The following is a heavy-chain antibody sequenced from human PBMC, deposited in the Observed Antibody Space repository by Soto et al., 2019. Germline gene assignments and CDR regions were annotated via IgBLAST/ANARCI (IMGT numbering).Heavy chain of an antibody. Sequence: RGALQVSYAASVFTFTMYSMNWVGQAPGKGLEWVSSISSTTNYIYYGDSMKGRFTICRDNAKNSLYLEMNSLRAEDTAVYSCARESEDLTSNFDYWGKGTLVTVSS. J-gene: IGHJ4*02. CDR3: ARESEDLTSNFDY. CDR2: ISSTTNYI. V-gene: IGHV3-21*06. CDR1: VFTFTMYS.